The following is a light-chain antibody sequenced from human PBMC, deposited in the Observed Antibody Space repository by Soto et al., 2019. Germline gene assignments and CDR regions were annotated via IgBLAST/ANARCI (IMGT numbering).Light chain of an antibody. Sequence: DIQMTQSPSSRSASVGDRVTITSRASENSARYLNWYQQRPGKAPELLISAASSLQSGVPSRFRGGGSGTDFTLTISSLQPEDFATYYRQPSYSNPRTFGQGTKVAIK. CDR3: QPSYSNPRT. J-gene: IGKJ1*01. CDR2: AAS. V-gene: IGKV1-39*01. CDR1: ENSARY.